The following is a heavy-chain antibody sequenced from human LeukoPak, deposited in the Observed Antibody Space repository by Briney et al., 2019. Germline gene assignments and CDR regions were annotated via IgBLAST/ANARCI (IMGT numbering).Heavy chain of an antibody. J-gene: IGHJ4*02. CDR1: GFIFSSYG. D-gene: IGHD5-12*01. Sequence: PGGSLRLSCAASGFIFSSYGMHWVRQAPGKGLEWVAFIRYDGSSKYYAESVKGRFTISRDNSKNTLYLQMNSLRAEDTAVYYCAKDRGYSGYDWEGVFDYWGQGTLVTVSS. CDR3: AKDRGYSGYDWEGVFDY. CDR2: IRYDGSSK. V-gene: IGHV3-30*02.